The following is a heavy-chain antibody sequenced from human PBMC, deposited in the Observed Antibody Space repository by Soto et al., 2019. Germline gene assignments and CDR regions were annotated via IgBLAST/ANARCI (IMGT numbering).Heavy chain of an antibody. CDR1: GFTFSSYA. J-gene: IGHJ5*02. D-gene: IGHD5-12*01. CDR3: ARDRDGYNYVDWFDP. V-gene: IGHV3-30-3*01. Sequence: QVQLVESGGGVVQPGRSLRLSCAASGFTFSSYAMHWVRQAPGKGLEWVAVISYDGSNKYYADSVKGRFTISRDNFKNTLYLQMNSLRAEDTAVYYCARDRDGYNYVDWFDPWGQGTLVTVSS. CDR2: ISYDGSNK.